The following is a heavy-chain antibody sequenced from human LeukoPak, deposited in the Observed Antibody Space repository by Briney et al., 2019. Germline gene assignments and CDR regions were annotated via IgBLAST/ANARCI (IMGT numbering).Heavy chain of an antibody. CDR2: ISWDGGVT. CDR3: AKGSSTSWYYFDY. Sequence: GGSLRLSCAASGFTFDAYAMHWVRQAPGKGLEWVSLISWDGGVTYYADSVEGRFTISRDSSKNSLYLQMNSLRAEDTALYYCAKGSSTSWYYFDYWGQGTLVTVSS. J-gene: IGHJ4*02. CDR1: GFTFDAYA. V-gene: IGHV3-43D*03. D-gene: IGHD2-2*01.